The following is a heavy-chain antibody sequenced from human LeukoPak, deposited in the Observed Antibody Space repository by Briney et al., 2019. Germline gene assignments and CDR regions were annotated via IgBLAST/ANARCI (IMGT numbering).Heavy chain of an antibody. J-gene: IGHJ5*02. V-gene: IGHV3-21*04. CDR3: VKDWETYSSAWLTRIWFDP. CDR2: ISSSSSYI. CDR1: GFTFSSYS. Sequence: GGSLRLSCAASGFTFSSYSMNWVRQAPGKGLEWVSSISSSSSYIYYADSVKGRFTISKDISKNTLYLQMNSLRAEDTALYYCVKDWETYSSAWLTRIWFDPWGQGTQVTVSS. D-gene: IGHD6-19*01.